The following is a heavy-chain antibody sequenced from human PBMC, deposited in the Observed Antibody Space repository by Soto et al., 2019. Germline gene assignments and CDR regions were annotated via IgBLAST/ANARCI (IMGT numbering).Heavy chain of an antibody. J-gene: IGHJ4*02. D-gene: IGHD5-18*01. Sequence: GATVKVSCKASGFTFTSSAVQWVRQARGQRLEWIGWIVVGSGSTNYAQKFQERVTITRDMSTSTAYMELSSLRSEDTAVYYCAWIQLWLGKDYWGQGTLVTVSS. CDR3: AWIQLWLGKDY. CDR2: IVVGSGST. V-gene: IGHV1-58*01. CDR1: GFTFTSSA.